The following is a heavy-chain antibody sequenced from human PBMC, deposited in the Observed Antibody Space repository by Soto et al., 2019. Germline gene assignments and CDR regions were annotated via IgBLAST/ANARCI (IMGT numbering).Heavy chain of an antibody. D-gene: IGHD2-15*01. CDR2: ISTSGATI. V-gene: IGHV3-48*03. CDR3: ARDATFSNSGGSPADDAFDL. CDR1: GFTFSSYE. Sequence: EEQLVESGGGLVQPGRSLRLSCAASGFTFSSYEMNWVRQAPGRGLQWVSNISTSGATIYYADSVKGRFTVSRDNAKNSLYLQMNNLRAEDTAVYFCARDATFSNSGGSPADDAFDLWGQGTMVTVS. J-gene: IGHJ3*01.